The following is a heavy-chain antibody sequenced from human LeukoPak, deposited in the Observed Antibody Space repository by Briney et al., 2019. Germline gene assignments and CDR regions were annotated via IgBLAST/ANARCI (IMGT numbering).Heavy chain of an antibody. CDR2: IYTSGSS. CDR1: GTILSSYY. CDR3: AREGDYGDSFKSYYYMDV. J-gene: IGHJ6*03. D-gene: IGHD4-17*01. Sequence: SETLSLTCFVSGTILSSYYWSWIRLPAGKGLEWIGRIYTSGSSDYNPSLKSRVTMPVDTSKNQLSLKLTSVTAADTALYYCAREGDYGDSFKSYYYMDVWGKGTTVTVSS. V-gene: IGHV4-4*07.